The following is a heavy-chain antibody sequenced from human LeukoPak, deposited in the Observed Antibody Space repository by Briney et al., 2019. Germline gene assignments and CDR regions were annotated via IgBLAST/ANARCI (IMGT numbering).Heavy chain of an antibody. D-gene: IGHD2-2*01. CDR1: GFTFDDYA. V-gene: IGHV3-9*01. J-gene: IGHJ6*04. Sequence: PGRSLRLSCAASGFTFDDYAMHWVRQAPGKGLEWVSGISWNSGSIGYADSVKGRFTISRDNAKNSLYLQMNSLRAEDTALYYCARDRLYCSSTSCYEGSDVWGKGTTVTVSS. CDR3: ARDRLYCSSTSCYEGSDV. CDR2: ISWNSGSI.